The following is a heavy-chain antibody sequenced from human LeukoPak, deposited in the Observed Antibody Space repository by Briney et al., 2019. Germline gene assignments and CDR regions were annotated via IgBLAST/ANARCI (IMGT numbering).Heavy chain of an antibody. J-gene: IGHJ3*02. CDR2: IYYSGST. V-gene: IGHV4-39*07. Sequence: SETLSLTCTVSGGSISSSSYYWGWIRQPPGKGLEWIGSIYYSGSTYYNPSLKSRVTISVDTSKNQFSLKLSSVTAADTAVYYCARDRDYGDYVRRGAFDIWGQGTMVTVSS. CDR1: GGSISSSSYY. D-gene: IGHD4-17*01. CDR3: ARDRDYGDYVRRGAFDI.